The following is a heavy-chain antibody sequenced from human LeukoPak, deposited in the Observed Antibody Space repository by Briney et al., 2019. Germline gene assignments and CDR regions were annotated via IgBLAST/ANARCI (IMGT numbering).Heavy chain of an antibody. CDR2: IYTFGST. CDR3: ARQGGYCSASRCPGGFHYMDV. J-gene: IGHJ6*03. CDR1: GGSMCGYY. Sequence: SETLSLTCTVSGGSMCGYYWSWIRQPPGKGLEWIGFIYTFGSTKYNPSLKSRVTISGDMSRRQFSLKLTSVTAADTAVYFCARQGGYCSASRCPGGFHYMDVWGKGTTVAVSS. V-gene: IGHV4-4*09. D-gene: IGHD2-15*01.